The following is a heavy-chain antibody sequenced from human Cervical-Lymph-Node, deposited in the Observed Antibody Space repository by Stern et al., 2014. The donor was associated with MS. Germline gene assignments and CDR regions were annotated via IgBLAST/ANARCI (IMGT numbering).Heavy chain of an antibody. CDR1: GGSISSGSYY. J-gene: IGHJ4*02. CDR3: ARRARGYFDY. Sequence: VQLVESGPGLVKPSQTLSLTCTVSGGSISSGSYYWSWIRQPAGKGLEWIGRIYTSGSTNYNPPLKGGVTMPVTASKNRFSLKLISVPAADTAVYYCARRARGYFDYWGQGTLVTVSS. D-gene: IGHD3-10*01. CDR2: IYTSGST. V-gene: IGHV4-61*02.